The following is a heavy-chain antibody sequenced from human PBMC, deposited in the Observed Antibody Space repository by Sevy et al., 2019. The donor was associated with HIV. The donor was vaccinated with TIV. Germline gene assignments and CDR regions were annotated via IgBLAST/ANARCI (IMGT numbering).Heavy chain of an antibody. CDR2: SNSDEISR. J-gene: IGHJ3*01. Sequence: GGSLRLSCAASGFSFSSYWMHWVRQAPGKGLEWVSRSNSDEISRSYADSVVGRFTISRDKAKNTLYLQMENLRVEDTAIYYCARAHYYYDSSGYMGIDAFDVWGQGTTVTVSS. CDR1: GFSFSSYW. V-gene: IGHV3-74*01. D-gene: IGHD3-22*01. CDR3: ARAHYYYDSSGYMGIDAFDV.